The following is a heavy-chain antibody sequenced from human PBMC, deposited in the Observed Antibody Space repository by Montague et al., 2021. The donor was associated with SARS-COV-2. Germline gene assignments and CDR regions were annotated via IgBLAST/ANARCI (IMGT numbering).Heavy chain of an antibody. Sequence: SETLSLTYTVSGDSISSSSYNWGWIRQPPGKGLEWIGSVHYNGRTYYNPSLKSRVTIYVDTSKNQISLRLSSVTAADTAVYYSTRHVHRTSPEPSPGFDYWGQGTLVTVSS. CDR2: VHYNGRT. V-gene: IGHV4-39*01. D-gene: IGHD1-1*01. CDR3: TRHVHRTSPEPSPGFDY. CDR1: GDSISSSSYN. J-gene: IGHJ4*02.